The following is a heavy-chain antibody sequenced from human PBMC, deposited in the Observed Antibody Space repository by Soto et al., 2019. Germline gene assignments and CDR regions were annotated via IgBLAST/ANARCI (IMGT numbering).Heavy chain of an antibody. J-gene: IGHJ4*02. Sequence: EVQLLESGGGLVQPGGSLRLSCAASGFTFSSYAMSWVRKAPGKGLEWVSAISGSGGSTYYADSVKGRFTISRDNSKNTLYLQMNSLRAKDTSVYYCSNWYSSSCYTTLASSGLDVDYWGQGTLVTVSS. D-gene: IGHD6-13*01. CDR1: GFTFSSYA. CDR2: ISGSGGST. V-gene: IGHV3-23*01. CDR3: SNWYSSSCYTTLASSGLDVDY.